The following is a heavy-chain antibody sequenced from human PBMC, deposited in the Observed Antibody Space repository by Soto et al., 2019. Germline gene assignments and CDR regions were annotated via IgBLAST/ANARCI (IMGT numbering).Heavy chain of an antibody. V-gene: IGHV3-9*01. CDR1: GFSFDDYA. CDR3: AKGGSGALIAPAGTGNWIDP. D-gene: IGHD6-13*01. CDR2: ITWNGGTI. J-gene: IGHJ5*02. Sequence: PGGSLRLSCAAYGFSFDDYAMHWVRQAPGKGLEWVSGITWNGGTIFYADSVKGRFTISRDNAKSSLYLQMNSLTAEDTALYYCAKGGSGALIAPAGTGNWIDPWDQGTVVTVSS.